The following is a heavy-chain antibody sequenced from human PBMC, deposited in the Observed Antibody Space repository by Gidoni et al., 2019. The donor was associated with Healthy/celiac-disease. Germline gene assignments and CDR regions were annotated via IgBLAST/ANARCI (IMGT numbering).Heavy chain of an antibody. CDR1: GGSISSSIYY. J-gene: IGHJ4*02. V-gene: IGHV4-39*01. CDR2: IYYRGST. CDR3: ASEVISGLFAY. Sequence: QLQLQGSGPGQVKASETLSLTCSVSGGSISSSIYYWGWIRQPPGKGLEWIGSIYYRGSTYYNPSLKSRVTISADTSKNQFSLKLSSVTAADTAVYYCASEVISGLFAYWGQGTLVTVSS. D-gene: IGHD1-26*01.